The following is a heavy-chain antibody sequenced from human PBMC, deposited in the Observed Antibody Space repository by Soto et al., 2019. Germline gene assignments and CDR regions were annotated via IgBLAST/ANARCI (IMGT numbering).Heavy chain of an antibody. CDR2: IYYSGST. J-gene: IGHJ6*02. CDR1: GGSISSGGYY. CDR3: ARDAVLGRYVDWLALDV. D-gene: IGHD3-9*01. V-gene: IGHV4-31*03. Sequence: QVQLQESGPGLVKPSQTLSLTCTVSGGSISSGGYYWSWIRQHPGKGLEWIGYIYYSGSTYYNPSLKSRVSISVDTSKNQFSLKLSSVTAADTAVYYCARDAVLGRYVDWLALDVWGQGTTVTVSS.